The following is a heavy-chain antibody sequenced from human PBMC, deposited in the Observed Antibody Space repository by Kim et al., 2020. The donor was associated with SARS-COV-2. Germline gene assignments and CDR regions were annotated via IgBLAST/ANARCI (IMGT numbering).Heavy chain of an antibody. CDR3: ATGHMVRGVVIDY. J-gene: IGHJ4*02. CDR2: INHSGST. CDR1: GGSFSGYY. D-gene: IGHD3-10*01. V-gene: IGHV4-34*01. Sequence: SETLSLTCAVYGGSFSGYYWSWIRQPPGKGLEWIGEINHSGSTNYNPSLKSRVTISVDTSKNQFSLKLSSVTAADTAVYYCATGHMVRGVVIDYWGQGTLVTVSS.